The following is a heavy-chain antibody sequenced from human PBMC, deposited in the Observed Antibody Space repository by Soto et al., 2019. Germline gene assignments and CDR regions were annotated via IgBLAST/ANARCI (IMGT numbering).Heavy chain of an antibody. V-gene: IGHV5-51*01. Sequence: GKSLKISCKGSGYTFTNYWIGWVRQMPGKGLEWMGIIYPGDSDTKYNPSFQGQVTISADKSITTTYLQWSSLKASDTAIYYCAASIFYYGMDVWGQGTTVTVSS. J-gene: IGHJ6*02. CDR3: AASIFYYGMDV. CDR2: IYPGDSDT. CDR1: GYTFTNYW.